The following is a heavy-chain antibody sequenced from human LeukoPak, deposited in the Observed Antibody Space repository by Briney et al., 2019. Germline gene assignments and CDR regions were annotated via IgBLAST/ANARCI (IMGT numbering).Heavy chain of an antibody. D-gene: IGHD5-12*01. CDR1: GFTFSSYG. CDR3: AKDSSKIRTFIVPTKGCFDY. CDR2: IRYDGGNK. V-gene: IGHV3-30*02. J-gene: IGHJ4*02. Sequence: GGSLRLSCAASGFTFSSYGMHWVRQAPGKGLEWVAFIRYDGGNKYYADSVKGRFTISRDNSKNTLYLQMNSLRAEDTAVYYCAKDSSKIRTFIVPTKGCFDYWGQGTLVTVSS.